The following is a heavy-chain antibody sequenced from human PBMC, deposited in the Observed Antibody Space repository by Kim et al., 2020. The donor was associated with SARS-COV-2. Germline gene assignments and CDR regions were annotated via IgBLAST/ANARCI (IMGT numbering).Heavy chain of an antibody. CDR1: GYTFTSYY. CDR2: INPSGGST. CDR3: ARDQIPGRAAADYYYYYGMDV. Sequence: ASVKVSCKASGYTFTSYYMHWVRQAPGQGLEWMGIINPSGGSTSYAQKFQGRVTMTRDTSTSTVYMELSSLRSEDTAVYYCARDQIPGRAAADYYYYYGMDVWGQGTTVTVSS. D-gene: IGHD6-13*01. J-gene: IGHJ6*02. V-gene: IGHV1-46*01.